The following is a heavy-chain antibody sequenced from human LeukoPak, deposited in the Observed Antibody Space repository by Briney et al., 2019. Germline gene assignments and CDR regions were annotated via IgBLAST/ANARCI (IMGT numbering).Heavy chain of an antibody. J-gene: IGHJ5*02. CDR2: IYYSGST. V-gene: IGHV4-59*01. CDR3: ARGVTMVRGVIPGNWFDP. CDR1: GGSISSYC. D-gene: IGHD3-10*01. Sequence: PSETLSLTCTVSGGSISSYCWSWIRQPPGKGLEWIGYIYYSGSTNYNPSLKSRVTISVDTSKNQFSLKLSSVTAADTAVYYCARGVTMVRGVIPGNWFDPWGQGTLVTVSS.